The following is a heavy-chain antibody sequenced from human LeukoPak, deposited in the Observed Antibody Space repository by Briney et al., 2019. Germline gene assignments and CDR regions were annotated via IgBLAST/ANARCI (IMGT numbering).Heavy chain of an antibody. V-gene: IGHV4-61*01. J-gene: IGHJ4*02. D-gene: IGHD6-19*01. CDR2: VYHSGST. CDR3: ARDRAPDSSGWYRFFDS. Sequence: PSETLSLTCTVSGGSVSSGNFYWSWIRQPPGAGLKWIGYVYHSGSTNYSPSLKSRITMSVDTSKNQFSLKLTSVTAADTAVYYCARDRAPDSSGWYRFFDSWGQGTLVTVSS. CDR1: GGSVSSGNFY.